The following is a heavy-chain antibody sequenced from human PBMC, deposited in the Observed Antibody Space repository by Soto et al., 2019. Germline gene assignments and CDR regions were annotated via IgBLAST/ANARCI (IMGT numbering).Heavy chain of an antibody. CDR3: AKVTPFYDFWSGFNNYYYYYGMDV. Sequence: EVQLLESGGGLVQPGGSLRLSCAASGFTFSSYAMSWVRQAPGKGLEWVSAISGSGGSTYYADSVKGRFTISRDNSKNTLYLQMNSLRDEDTAVYYCAKVTPFYDFWSGFNNYYYYYGMDVWGQGTTVTVSS. CDR1: GFTFSSYA. V-gene: IGHV3-23*01. CDR2: ISGSGGST. J-gene: IGHJ6*02. D-gene: IGHD3-3*01.